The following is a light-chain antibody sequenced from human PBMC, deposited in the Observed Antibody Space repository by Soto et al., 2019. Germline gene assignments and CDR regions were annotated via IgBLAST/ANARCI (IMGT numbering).Light chain of an antibody. Sequence: QSALTQPRSVSGSPGQSVTISCTGTSSDVGTYNYVSWYQQHPGKAPKVMIYDVSERPSGVPDRFSGSNSGNTASLTISGLQAEDEADYYCCSYAGSPRYVFGTGTKLTVL. V-gene: IGLV2-11*01. CDR2: DVS. CDR1: SSDVGTYNY. CDR3: CSYAGSPRYV. J-gene: IGLJ1*01.